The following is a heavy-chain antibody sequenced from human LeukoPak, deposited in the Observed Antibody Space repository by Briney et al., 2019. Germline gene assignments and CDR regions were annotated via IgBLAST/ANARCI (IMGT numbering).Heavy chain of an antibody. CDR1: GFTFSSSW. CDR2: IKEDESAK. Sequence: GGSLRLSCAASGFTFSSSWMSWVRQRPGKGLEWVANIKEDESAKFYADSVRGRFTISRDNAKNSVYLEMNNLRVEDTAVYYCARAVDVADYWGRGTLVTVSS. CDR3: ARAVDVADY. D-gene: IGHD3-16*01. J-gene: IGHJ4*02. V-gene: IGHV3-7*01.